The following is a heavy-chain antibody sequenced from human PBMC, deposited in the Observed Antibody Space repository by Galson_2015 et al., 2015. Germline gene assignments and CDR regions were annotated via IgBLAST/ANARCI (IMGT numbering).Heavy chain of an antibody. V-gene: IGHV3-23*01. CDR3: AKEGEEHTMVREAGELEY. CDR2: ISGSGGST. D-gene: IGHD3-10*01. J-gene: IGHJ4*02. Sequence: SLRLSCAASGFTFSSYAMSWVRQAPGKGLEWVSAISGSGGSTYYADSVKGRFTISRDNSKNTLYLQMNSLRAEDTAVYYCAKEGEEHTMVREAGELEYWGQGTLVTVSS. CDR1: GFTFSSYA.